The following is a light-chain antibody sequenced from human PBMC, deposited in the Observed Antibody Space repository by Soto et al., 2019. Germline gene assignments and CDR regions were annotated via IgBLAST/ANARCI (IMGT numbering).Light chain of an antibody. CDR2: GAS. V-gene: IGKV3-20*01. Sequence: EIVSTQSPGTLSLSPGERDTRSCRASQSVSSSYLAWYQQKPGQAPRLLIYGASSRATGIPDRFSGSGSGADCTLTISRLEPEDFAVYYCQQYGSSLMYTFGQGTKLEIK. CDR3: QQYGSSLMYT. J-gene: IGKJ2*01. CDR1: QSVSSSY.